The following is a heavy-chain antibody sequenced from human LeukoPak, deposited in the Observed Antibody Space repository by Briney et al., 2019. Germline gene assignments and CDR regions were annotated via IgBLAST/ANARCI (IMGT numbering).Heavy chain of an antibody. CDR2: ISWDGGST. V-gene: IGHV3-9*01. Sequence: AGGSLRLSCAASGFTFDDHGMHWVRQGPGKGLEWVSGISWDGGSTGYADSVKGRFTISRDNTKNSLYLQMNSLRPEDTAFYYCTKELYTTNHFDSWGQGTLVTVSS. J-gene: IGHJ4*02. D-gene: IGHD2-2*02. CDR3: TKELYTTNHFDS. CDR1: GFTFDDHG.